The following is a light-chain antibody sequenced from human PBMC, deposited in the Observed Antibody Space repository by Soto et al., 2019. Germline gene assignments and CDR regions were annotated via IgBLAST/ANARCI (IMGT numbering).Light chain of an antibody. CDR1: SSNIGAGYD. CDR2: DNN. V-gene: IGLV1-40*01. Sequence: QSVLTQPPSVSGAPGQRVTISRTGSSSNIGAGYDVHWYQQLPGAAPKLLIYDNNNRPSGVPDRFSGSKSGTSASLAITGLQAEDEADYYCQSYDSRLSDVVFGGGTKLTVL. J-gene: IGLJ2*01. CDR3: QSYDSRLSDVV.